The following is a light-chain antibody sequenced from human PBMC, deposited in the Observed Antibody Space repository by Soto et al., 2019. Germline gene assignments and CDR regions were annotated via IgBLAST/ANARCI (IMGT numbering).Light chain of an antibody. J-gene: IGKJ2*01. V-gene: IGKV3-15*01. CDR2: GAF. CDR1: QIIGTN. Sequence: ENVLTQSPATLSVSPGERATLSCRTSQIIGTNLAWYQQKPGQAPRLLIYGAFIRAPGFPVRFRGTGSGSEFPLTISSLQTEDGALYYCQQYDKWPYTFGQGTNLEIK. CDR3: QQYDKWPYT.